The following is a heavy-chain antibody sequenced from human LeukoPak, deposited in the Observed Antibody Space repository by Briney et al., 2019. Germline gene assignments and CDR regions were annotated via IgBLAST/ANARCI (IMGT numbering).Heavy chain of an antibody. CDR3: ARSQSSKGLLFDY. V-gene: IGHV6-1*01. J-gene: IGHJ4*02. D-gene: IGHD6-13*01. CDR2: TYYRSKWYN. CDR1: GDSVSSNSAA. Sequence: SQTHSLTCAISGDSVSSNSAAWNWIRQSPSRGLEWLGRTYYRSKWYNDYVESVKSRITINPDTSKNQFSLQLNSVTPEDTAVYYCARSQSSKGLLFDYWGQGTLVTVSS.